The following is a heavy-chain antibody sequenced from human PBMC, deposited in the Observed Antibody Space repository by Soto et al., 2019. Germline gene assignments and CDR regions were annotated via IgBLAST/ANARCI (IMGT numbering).Heavy chain of an antibody. CDR3: ARRTNDILTGYYSPGYFDY. D-gene: IGHD3-9*01. CDR1: GFSLSTSGVG. Sequence: TLVNPTQTLTLTCTLSGFSLSTSGVGVGWIRQPPGKAPEWLALIYWNDDKRYTSSLNSRLTITKDTSKDQVVLTMTNMDPTDTATYYCARRTNDILTGYYSPGYFDYWGQGTLVTVSS. CDR2: IYWNDDK. V-gene: IGHV2-5*01. J-gene: IGHJ4*02.